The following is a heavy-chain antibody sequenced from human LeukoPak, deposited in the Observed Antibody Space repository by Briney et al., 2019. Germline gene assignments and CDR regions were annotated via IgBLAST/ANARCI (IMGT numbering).Heavy chain of an antibody. V-gene: IGHV1-3*01. J-gene: IGHJ5*02. D-gene: IGHD6-19*01. Sequence: ASVKVSCKASGYTFTSYAMHWVRQAPGQRLEWMGWINAGNGNTKYSQKFQGRVTITRDTSASTAYMELSSPRSEDTAVYYCARERVGRGGWNWFDPWGQGTLVTVSS. CDR2: INAGNGNT. CDR1: GYTFTSYA. CDR3: ARERVGRGGWNWFDP.